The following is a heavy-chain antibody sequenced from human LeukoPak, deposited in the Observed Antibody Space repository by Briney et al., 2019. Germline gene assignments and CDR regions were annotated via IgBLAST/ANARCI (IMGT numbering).Heavy chain of an antibody. J-gene: IGHJ4*02. V-gene: IGHV3-15*01. D-gene: IGHD1-26*01. CDR1: GFTFSNAW. Sequence: PGGSLTLSCAASGFTFSNAWMSWVRQAPGKGLEWVGRIKSKTDGGTTDYAAPVKGRFTISRDDSKNTLYLQMNSLKTEDTAVYYCTTALRWELPSFGCWGQGTLVTVSS. CDR2: IKSKTDGGTT. CDR3: TTALRWELPSFGC.